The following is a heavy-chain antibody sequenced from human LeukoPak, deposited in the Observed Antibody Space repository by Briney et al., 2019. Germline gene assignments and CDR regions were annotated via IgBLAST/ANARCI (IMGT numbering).Heavy chain of an antibody. CDR1: GGSFSGYY. CDR3: ARVKVDCSSTSCYAYYYYYMDV. J-gene: IGHJ6*03. CDR2: INHSGST. V-gene: IGHV4-34*01. Sequence: SETLSLTCAVYGGSFSGYYWSWIRQPPGKGLEWIGEINHSGSTNYNPSLKSRVTISVDTSKNQFSLKLSSVTAADTAVYYCARVKVDCSSTSCYAYYYYYMDVWGKGTTVTVSS. D-gene: IGHD2-2*01.